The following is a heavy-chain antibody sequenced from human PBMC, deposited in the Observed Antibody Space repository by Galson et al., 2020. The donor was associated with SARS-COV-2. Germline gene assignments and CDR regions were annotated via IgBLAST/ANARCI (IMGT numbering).Heavy chain of an antibody. V-gene: IGHV3-11*04. CDR1: GFTFSDYY. CDR3: AREAGGYYVDY. D-gene: IGHD3-22*01. CDR2: ISSSGSTI. Sequence: GESLKISCAASGFTFSDYYMSWIRQAPGKGLEWVSYISSSGSTIYYADSVKGRFTISRDNAKNSLYLQMNSLRAEDTAVYYCAREAGGYYVDYWGQGTLVTVSS. J-gene: IGHJ4*02.